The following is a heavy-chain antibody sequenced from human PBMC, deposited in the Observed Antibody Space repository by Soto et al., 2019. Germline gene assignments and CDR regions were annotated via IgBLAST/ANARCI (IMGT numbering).Heavy chain of an antibody. CDR1: GFTFSSSA. CDR2: ISGSGDGT. Sequence: GGSLRLSCAASGFTFSSSALSWVRRAPGKGLEWVSAISGSGDGTDYADSVKGRFTISRDNSKNTLYLQMNSLRAEDTAVYYCAGPGYSSQDYWGQGALVTVYS. J-gene: IGHJ4*02. CDR3: AGPGYSSQDY. V-gene: IGHV3-23*01. D-gene: IGHD5-18*01.